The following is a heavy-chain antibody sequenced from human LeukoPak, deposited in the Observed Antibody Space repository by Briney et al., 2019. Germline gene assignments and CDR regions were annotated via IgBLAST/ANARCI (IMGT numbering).Heavy chain of an antibody. CDR1: GGSISSGDFY. CDR3: ARGPSYRNGWGWFDP. J-gene: IGHJ5*02. CDR2: NYYRGNT. Sequence: SETLSLTCTVSGGSISSGDFYWSWIRQPPGKGLEWIGYNYYRGNTSYNPSLRSRLTISVDTSKNQFSLKLNSLTVADTAVYYCARGPSYRNGWGWFDPWGQGTPVSVSS. V-gene: IGHV4-30-4*01. D-gene: IGHD6-19*01.